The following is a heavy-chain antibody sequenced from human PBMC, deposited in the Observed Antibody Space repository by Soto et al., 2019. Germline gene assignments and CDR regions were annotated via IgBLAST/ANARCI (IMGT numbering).Heavy chain of an antibody. D-gene: IGHD3-10*02. CDR2: ITIRTGNV. J-gene: IGHJ4*01. CDR1: GFTISECS. Sequence: GGSLRLSCEASGFTISECSMNWVRQAPGKGLEWLAYITIRTGNVLYADSVRGLFTISADNAENSVILQMNSLRDEDSAVYFCVRDRDLYRDMFHADLWGQGTLVTVSS. V-gene: IGHV3-48*02. CDR3: VRDRDLYRDMFHADL.